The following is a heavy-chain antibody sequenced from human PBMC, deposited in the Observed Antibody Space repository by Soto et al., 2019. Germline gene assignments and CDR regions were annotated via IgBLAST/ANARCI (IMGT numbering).Heavy chain of an antibody. CDR3: AKGLSVIQEWIIDGH. V-gene: IGHV3-30*18. CDR2: MSYDGNKK. D-gene: IGHD5-18*01. CDR1: GFTLSSYG. Sequence: QVQLVESGGGVVQPGRSLRLSCAVSGFTLSSYGIHWVRQAPGKGLEWVTFMSYDGNKKYYADFVKGRFTISRDNSKNTLYLQMDSLRADDTATYYCAKGLSVIQEWIIDGHWGQGTQVTVSS. J-gene: IGHJ4*02.